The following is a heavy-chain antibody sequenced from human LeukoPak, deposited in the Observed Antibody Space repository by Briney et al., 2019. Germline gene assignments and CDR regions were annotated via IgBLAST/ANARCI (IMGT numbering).Heavy chain of an antibody. D-gene: IGHD5-12*01. V-gene: IGHV3-53*01. CDR3: AKDLDIVATITGN. Sequence: PGGSLRLSCAVSGFTVSNNYMSWLRQAPGKGLEWVSVIYGGGSTSYADSVKGRFTISRDNSKNTLYLQMNSLRAEDTAVYYCAKDLDIVATITGNWGQGTLVTVSS. J-gene: IGHJ4*02. CDR2: IYGGGST. CDR1: GFTVSNNY.